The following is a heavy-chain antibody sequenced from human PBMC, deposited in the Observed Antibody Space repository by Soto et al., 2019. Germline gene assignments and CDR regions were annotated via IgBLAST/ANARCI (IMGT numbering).Heavy chain of an antibody. Sequence: QVQLQESGPGLVKPSQTLSLTCTVSGASISSGHYYWSWIRQPPGKGLGWIGHIYNSGSTYNNPSLNSRVFISLDTSNNQFSLYLSSVTAADTAVYYCAVGLAGDKVDSWGQGTLVTVSS. V-gene: IGHV4-30-4*01. CDR2: IYNSGST. CDR1: GASISSGHYY. D-gene: IGHD6-19*01. J-gene: IGHJ4*02. CDR3: AVGLAGDKVDS.